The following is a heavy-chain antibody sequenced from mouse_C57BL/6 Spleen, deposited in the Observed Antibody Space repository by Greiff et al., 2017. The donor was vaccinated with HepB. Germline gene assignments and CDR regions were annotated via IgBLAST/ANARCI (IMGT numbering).Heavy chain of an antibody. J-gene: IGHJ2*01. CDR3: ARSGPHCYYDSSAFDY. V-gene: IGHV1-74*01. Sequence: QVQLQQPGAELVKPGASVKVSCKASGYTFTSYWMHWVKQRPGQGLEWIGRIHPSDSDTNYNQKFKGKATLTVDKSSSTAYMQLSSLTSEDSAVYYCARSGPHCYYDSSAFDYWGQGTTLTVSS. CDR2: IHPSDSDT. CDR1: GYTFTSYW. D-gene: IGHD1-1*01.